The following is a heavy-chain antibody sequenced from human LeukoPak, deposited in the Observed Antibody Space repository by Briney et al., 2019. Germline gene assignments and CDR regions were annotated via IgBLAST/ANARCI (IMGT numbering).Heavy chain of an antibody. D-gene: IGHD2-15*01. CDR2: INWNSGTV. CDR1: GFIFADVA. V-gene: IGHV3-9*01. Sequence: PGRSLRLSCAGSGFIFADVAMHWVRQVPGKGLEWVSGINWNSGTVGYADSVKGRFTISRDNSKNTLSLQLNSLRAEDTAVYYCAKGTSSSCYSAPNYWGQGTLVTVSS. CDR3: AKGTSSSCYSAPNY. J-gene: IGHJ4*02.